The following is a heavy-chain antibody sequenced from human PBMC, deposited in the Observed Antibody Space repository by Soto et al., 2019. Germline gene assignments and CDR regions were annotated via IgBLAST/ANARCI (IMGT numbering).Heavy chain of an antibody. V-gene: IGHV3-21*01. D-gene: IGHD3-3*01. J-gene: IGHJ3*02. CDR1: GFTFSSYS. CDR3: ARDGTYYDFWSGYYVSQPHPDHDAFYI. Sequence: GGSLRLSCAASGFTFSSYSMNWVRQAPGKGLEWVSSISSSSSYIYYADSVKGRFTISRDNAKNSLYLQMNSLRAEDTAVYYCARDGTYYDFWSGYYVSQPHPDHDAFYIWGQGTMVTVSS. CDR2: ISSSSSYI.